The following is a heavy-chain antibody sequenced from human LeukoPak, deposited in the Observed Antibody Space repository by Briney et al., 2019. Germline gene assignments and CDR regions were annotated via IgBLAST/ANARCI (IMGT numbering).Heavy chain of an antibody. V-gene: IGHV1-24*01. J-gene: IGHJ4*02. CDR2: FDPEDGET. CDR3: ATDYDNSGYPIY. Sequence: ASVKVSCKVSGYTLTELSMHWVRQAPGKGLEWMGGFDPEDGETIYARKFQGRVTMTEDTSTDTAYMELSSLRSEDTAVYYCATDYDNSGYPIYWGQGTLVTVSS. D-gene: IGHD3-22*01. CDR1: GYTLTELS.